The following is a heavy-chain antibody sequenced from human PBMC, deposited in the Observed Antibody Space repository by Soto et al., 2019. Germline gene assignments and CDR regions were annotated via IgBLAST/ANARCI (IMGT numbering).Heavy chain of an antibody. Sequence: GGSLRLSCAASGFTFSSYGMHWVRQAPGKGLEWVAVLWYVGSNIYYADSVKGRFTISRDNSKNTLYLQMNSLRAGDTVVYYCARDLSSGWDYYFDYWGQGTLVTVSS. CDR1: GFTFSSYG. CDR2: LWYVGSNI. V-gene: IGHV3-33*01. CDR3: ARDLSSGWDYYFDY. J-gene: IGHJ4*02. D-gene: IGHD6-19*01.